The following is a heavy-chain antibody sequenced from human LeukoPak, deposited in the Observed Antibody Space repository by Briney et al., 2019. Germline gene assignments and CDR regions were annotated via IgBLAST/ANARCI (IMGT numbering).Heavy chain of an antibody. CDR2: IYYSGST. Sequence: KPSETLSLTCTVSGGSISNYYWSWIRQPPGKGLDWIGYIYYSGSTNYNPSLKSRVTISVVTSRNQFSLKLSSVTAAETAVYYCARHEKSSGWYYDYWGQGALVTVSS. V-gene: IGHV4-59*08. J-gene: IGHJ4*02. D-gene: IGHD6-19*01. CDR3: ARHEKSSGWYYDY. CDR1: GGSISNYY.